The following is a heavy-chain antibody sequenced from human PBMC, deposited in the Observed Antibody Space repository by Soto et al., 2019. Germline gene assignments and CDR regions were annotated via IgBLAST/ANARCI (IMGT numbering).Heavy chain of an antibody. CDR1: GYTFTSYY. Sequence: ASVKVSCKASGYTFTSYYMHWVRQAPGQGLEWMGIINPSGGSTSYAQKLQGRVTMTTDTSTSTAYMELRSLRSDDTAVYYCARLRIAAASNWFDPWGQGTLVTVSS. V-gene: IGHV1-46*01. CDR3: ARLRIAAASNWFDP. D-gene: IGHD6-13*01. CDR2: INPSGGST. J-gene: IGHJ5*02.